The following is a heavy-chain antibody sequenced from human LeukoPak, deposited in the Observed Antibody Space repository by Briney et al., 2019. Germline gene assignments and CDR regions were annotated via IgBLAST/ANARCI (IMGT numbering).Heavy chain of an antibody. Sequence: GGSLRLSCAASGFIFSSYSMNWLRQAPGKGLEWVANIKQDGSEKYYVDSVKGRFAISRDNGKNSLYLQMNSLRPEDTAVYFCARDEPLGATTGWGQGTLVTVSS. V-gene: IGHV3-7*01. CDR2: IKQDGSEK. D-gene: IGHD1-26*01. CDR3: ARDEPLGATTG. J-gene: IGHJ4*02. CDR1: GFIFSSYS.